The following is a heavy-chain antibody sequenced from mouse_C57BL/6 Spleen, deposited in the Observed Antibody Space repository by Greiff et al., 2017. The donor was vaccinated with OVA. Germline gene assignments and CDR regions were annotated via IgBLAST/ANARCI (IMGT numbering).Heavy chain of an antibody. J-gene: IGHJ4*01. Sequence: EVKVVESGGGLVQPGGSLKLSCAASGFTFSDYYMYWVRQTPEKRLEWVAYISNSGGSTYYPDTVKGRFTISRDNAKNTLYMQRRRLKSEDTAMYYCARQFYGNDVGGTYYAMDYWGQGTSVTVSS. D-gene: IGHD2-2*01. CDR3: ARQFYGNDVGGTYYAMDY. CDR1: GFTFSDYY. V-gene: IGHV5-12*01. CDR2: ISNSGGST.